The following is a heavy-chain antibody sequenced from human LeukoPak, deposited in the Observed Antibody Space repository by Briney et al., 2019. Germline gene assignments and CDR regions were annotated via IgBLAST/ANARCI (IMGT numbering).Heavy chain of an antibody. J-gene: IGHJ4*02. Sequence: ASVKVSCKASGYTFTSYYMHWVRQAPGQGLEWMGIINPSGGSTSYAQKFQGRVTITADKSTSTAYMELSSLRSEDTAVYYCASSVRGAGTTYPGYWGQGTLVTASS. V-gene: IGHV1-46*01. CDR2: INPSGGST. CDR1: GYTFTSYY. D-gene: IGHD1-7*01. CDR3: ASSVRGAGTTYPGY.